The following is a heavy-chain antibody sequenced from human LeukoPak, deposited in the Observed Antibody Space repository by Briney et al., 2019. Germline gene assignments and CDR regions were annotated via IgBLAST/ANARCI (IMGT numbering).Heavy chain of an antibody. CDR1: GFTFTSSA. J-gene: IGHJ3*02. Sequence: SVKVSCKASGFTFTSSAVQWVRQARGQRLEWIGWIVVGSGNTNYAQKFQERVTITRDMSTSTAYMELSSLRSEDTAVYYCAPGRGSYLWYAFDIWGQGTMVTVSS. V-gene: IGHV1-58*01. CDR3: APGRGSYLWYAFDI. D-gene: IGHD1-26*01. CDR2: IVVGSGNT.